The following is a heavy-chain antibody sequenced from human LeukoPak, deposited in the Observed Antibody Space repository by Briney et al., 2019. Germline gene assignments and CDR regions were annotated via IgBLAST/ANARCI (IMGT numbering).Heavy chain of an antibody. D-gene: IGHD4-17*01. V-gene: IGHV4-61*01. CDR3: ARGKRSTVTTYYFDY. CDR2: IYYSGST. Sequence: SETLSLTCTVSGGSVSSGSYYWSWIRQPPGKGLEWIGYIYYSGSTNYNPSLKSRVTISVDTSKNQFSLKLSSVTAADTAVYYCARGKRSTVTTYYFDYWGQGTLVTVSS. CDR1: GGSVSSGSYY. J-gene: IGHJ4*02.